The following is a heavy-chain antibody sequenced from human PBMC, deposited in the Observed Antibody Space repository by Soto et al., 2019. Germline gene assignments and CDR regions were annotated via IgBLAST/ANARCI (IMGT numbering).Heavy chain of an antibody. CDR3: ARSGSLVAAAETDYYYGMDV. D-gene: IGHD6-13*01. Sequence: KVSCKASGYTFTGYYMHWVRQAPGQGLEWMGWINPNSGGTNYAQKFQGWVTMTRDTSISTAYMELSRLRSDDTAVYYCARSGSLVAAAETDYYYGMDVWGQGTTVTVSS. V-gene: IGHV1-2*04. CDR2: INPNSGGT. J-gene: IGHJ6*02. CDR1: GYTFTGYY.